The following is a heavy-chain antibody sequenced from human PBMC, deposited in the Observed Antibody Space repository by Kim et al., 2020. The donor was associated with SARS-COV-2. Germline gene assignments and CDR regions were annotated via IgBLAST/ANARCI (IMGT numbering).Heavy chain of an antibody. Sequence: GGSLRLSCAASGFTFRSYGMHWVRQAPGKGLEWVAVISYDGSNKYYADSVKGRFTISRDNSKNTLYLQMNSLRAEDTAVYYCANYLSDCYGLGVWGQGST. CDR2: ISYDGSNK. D-gene: IGHD2-21*01. V-gene: IGHV3-30*18. CDR3: ANYLSDCYGLGV. CDR1: GFTFRSYG. J-gene: IGHJ6*02.